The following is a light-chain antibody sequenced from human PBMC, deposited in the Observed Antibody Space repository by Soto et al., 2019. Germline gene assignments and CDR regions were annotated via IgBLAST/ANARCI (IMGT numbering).Light chain of an antibody. Sequence: QSALTQPASVSGSPGQSITISCTGTSSDVGGYDYVSWYQQLPGKAPKLMIYDVNNRPSGVSNRFSGSKSGNTASLTISGLQAEDEDDYYCSSYTGTSTVVFGGWTKLTVL. CDR2: DVN. CDR3: SSYTGTSTVV. J-gene: IGLJ2*01. CDR1: SSDVGGYDY. V-gene: IGLV2-14*01.